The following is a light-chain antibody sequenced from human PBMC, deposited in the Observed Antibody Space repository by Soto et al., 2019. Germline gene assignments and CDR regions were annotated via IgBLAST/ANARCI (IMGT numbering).Light chain of an antibody. CDR1: QTIFSW. CDR3: QQSYSTPRT. J-gene: IGKJ1*01. V-gene: IGKV1-39*01. CDR2: AAS. Sequence: FQMTQSPSTLSASVGDRVSITCRASQTIFSWLAWYQQKPGKAPKLLIYAASSLQSGVPSRFSGSGSGTDFTLTISSLQPEDFATYYCQQSYSTPRTFGQGTKVDNK.